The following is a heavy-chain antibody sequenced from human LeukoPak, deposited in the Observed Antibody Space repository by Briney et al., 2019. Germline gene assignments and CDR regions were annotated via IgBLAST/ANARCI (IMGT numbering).Heavy chain of an antibody. CDR3: ARDLSPTQQLVFGY. V-gene: IGHV3-53*01. CDR2: IYSGGST. CDR1: GGSISSYY. D-gene: IGHD6-13*01. J-gene: IGHJ4*02. Sequence: ETLSLTCTVSGGSISSYYWSWVRQAPGKGLEWVSVIYSGGSTYYADSVKGRFTISRDNSKNTLYLQMNSLRAEDTAVYYCARDLSPTQQLVFGYWGQGTLVTVSS.